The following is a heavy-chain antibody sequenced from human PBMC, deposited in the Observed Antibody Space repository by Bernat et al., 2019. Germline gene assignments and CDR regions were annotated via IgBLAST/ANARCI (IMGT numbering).Heavy chain of an antibody. D-gene: IGHD2/OR15-2a*01. CDR1: GFTFSSYD. CDR3: ARGVSGYLLPIDY. CDR2: IGTAGDT. Sequence: VQLVESGGGVVQPGRSLRLSCAASGFTFSSYDMHWVRQATGKGLEWVSAIGTAGDTYYPGSVKGRFTISRENAKNSLYLQMNSLRAGDTAVYYCARGVSGYLLPIDYWGQGTLVTVSS. J-gene: IGHJ4*02. V-gene: IGHV3-13*04.